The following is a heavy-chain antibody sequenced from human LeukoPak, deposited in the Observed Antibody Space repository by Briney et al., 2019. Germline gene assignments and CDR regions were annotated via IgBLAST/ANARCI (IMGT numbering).Heavy chain of an antibody. J-gene: IGHJ6*03. CDR3: ARDRSLWLLDYYYYYMDV. D-gene: IGHD3-22*01. CDR2: ISWNSGSI. CDR1: GFTFDDYA. Sequence: GGSLRLSCAASGFTFDDYAKHWVRQAPGKGLEWVSGISWNSGSIGYADSVKGRFTISRDNAKNSLYLQMNSLRAEDTALYYCARDRSLWLLDYYYYYMDVWGKGTTVTVSS. V-gene: IGHV3-9*01.